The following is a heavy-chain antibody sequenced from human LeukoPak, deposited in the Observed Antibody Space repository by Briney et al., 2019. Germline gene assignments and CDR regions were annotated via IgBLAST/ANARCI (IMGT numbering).Heavy chain of an antibody. CDR2: IYSGGST. V-gene: IGHV3-53*01. CDR3: AKDRTIFGVDYGMDV. D-gene: IGHD3-9*01. CDR1: GFTVSSNY. Sequence: GGSLRLSCAASGFTVSSNYMSWVRQAPGKGLEWVSVIYSGGSTYYADSVKGRFTISRDNSKNTLYLQMNSLRAEDTAVYYCAKDRTIFGVDYGMDVWGQGTTVTVSS. J-gene: IGHJ6*02.